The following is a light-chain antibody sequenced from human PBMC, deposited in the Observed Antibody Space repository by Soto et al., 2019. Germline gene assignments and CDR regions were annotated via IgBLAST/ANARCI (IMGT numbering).Light chain of an antibody. V-gene: IGKV3-15*01. CDR3: HQYNNWPHT. Sequence: EIVMTQSPVTLSLSPGERATLSCRASQSVTSKLAWFQQKPGQAPRLLIYATSTRATGVPARFSGSGSGTEFTLTISSLQSEDFAVYSCHQYNNWPHTFGQGTKLEIK. CDR1: QSVTSK. J-gene: IGKJ2*01. CDR2: ATS.